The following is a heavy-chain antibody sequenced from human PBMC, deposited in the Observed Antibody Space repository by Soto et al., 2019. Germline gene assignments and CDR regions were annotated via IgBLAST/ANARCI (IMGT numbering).Heavy chain of an antibody. J-gene: IGHJ3*02. Sequence: EVQLVESVGGLVKPGGSLRLSCAASGFTFSSYNMNWVRQAPGKGLEWVSSISSSSSYMYYADSLKGLFTISRGNAKNSLYLHMNSLRAEDTAVYYCARTMAGRSAAFDIWGQGTMVTVSS. D-gene: IGHD3-10*01. CDR2: ISSSSSYM. V-gene: IGHV3-21*01. CDR3: ARTMAGRSAAFDI. CDR1: GFTFSSYN.